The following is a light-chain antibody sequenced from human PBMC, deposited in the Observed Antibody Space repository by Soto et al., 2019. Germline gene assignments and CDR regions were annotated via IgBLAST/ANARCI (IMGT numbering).Light chain of an antibody. CDR2: ATS. CDR3: QQTYSSRFT. CDR1: QSISSY. Sequence: DIQMTQSPSSLSASVGDRVTITCRPSQSISSYLNWYQQKPGKAPKLLIYATSSLQSGVPSRFSGSGSGTDFTLTISSLQPEDFATYYCQQTYSSRFTFGPGTTVDIK. V-gene: IGKV1-39*01. J-gene: IGKJ3*01.